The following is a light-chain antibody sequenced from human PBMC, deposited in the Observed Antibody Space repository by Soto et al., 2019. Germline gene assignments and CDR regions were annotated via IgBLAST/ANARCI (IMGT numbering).Light chain of an antibody. J-gene: IGKJ1*01. Sequence: IPLTGSPSSLDGSVSDRVAVSCGASQSSSSYLTWYQQKPGKAPSLLIYGATTLHSGVPSRFSGRGSGTDFTLTISGLQPEDFAAYYCQPCYTTPWTFGQGTKVDIK. CDR1: QSSSSY. CDR3: QPCYTTPWT. V-gene: IGKV1-39*01. CDR2: GAT.